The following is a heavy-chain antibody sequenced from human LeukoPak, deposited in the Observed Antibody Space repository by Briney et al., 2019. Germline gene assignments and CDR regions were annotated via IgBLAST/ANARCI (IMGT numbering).Heavy chain of an antibody. D-gene: IGHD5-12*01. J-gene: IGHJ4*02. V-gene: IGHV3-11*04. CDR1: GFTFSDYY. CDR3: ARAFSGYGSFEY. CDR2: ISGSGSTK. Sequence: GGSLRLSCAASGFTFSDYYMTWIRQAPGKGLEWVSYISGSGSTKYYADSVKGRFTISRDNAKNSLYLEMNSLRAEDTAVYYCARAFSGYGSFEYWGQGTLVTVSS.